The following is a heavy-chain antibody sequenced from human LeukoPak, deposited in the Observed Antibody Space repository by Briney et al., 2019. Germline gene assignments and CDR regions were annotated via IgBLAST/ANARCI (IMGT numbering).Heavy chain of an antibody. Sequence: ASVKVSCKASGYTFTSYDINWVRQATGQGLEWMGWMNPNSGNTGYAQKFQGRVTITRNTSISTAYMELSSLRSEDTAVYYCARVSHCSSGSCLSPPLVYWGQGTLVTVPS. D-gene: IGHD2-15*01. CDR2: MNPNSGNT. J-gene: IGHJ4*02. CDR3: ARVSHCSSGSCLSPPLVY. CDR1: GYTFTSYD. V-gene: IGHV1-8*03.